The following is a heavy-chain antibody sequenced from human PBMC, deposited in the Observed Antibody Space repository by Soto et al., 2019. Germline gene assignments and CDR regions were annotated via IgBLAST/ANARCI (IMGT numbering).Heavy chain of an antibody. V-gene: IGHV4-59*08. CDR3: ARRYGSAFDI. Sequence: QVQLQESGPGLVKPSETLSLTCTVSAGSISSYYWSWIRQPPGKGLEWVGYIYYSGSTNYNPSLXSXVXIXXDMSKNQSSLKLSSVTAADTAVYYCARRYGSAFDIWGQGTMVTVSS. J-gene: IGHJ3*02. CDR1: AGSISSYY. CDR2: IYYSGST. D-gene: IGHD1-26*01.